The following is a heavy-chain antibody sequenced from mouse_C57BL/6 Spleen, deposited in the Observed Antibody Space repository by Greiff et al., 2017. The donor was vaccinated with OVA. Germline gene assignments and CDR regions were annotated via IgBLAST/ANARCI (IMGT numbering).Heavy chain of an antibody. CDR2: ISSGSSTI. CDR3: ARPTMVTTGWFAY. D-gene: IGHD2-9*01. V-gene: IGHV5-17*01. CDR1: GFTFSDYG. J-gene: IGHJ3*01. Sequence: EVHLVESGGGLVKPGGSLKLSCAASGFTFSDYGMHWVRQAPEKGLEWVAYISSGSSTIYYADTVKGRFTISRDNAKNTLFLQMTSLRSEDTAMYYCARPTMVTTGWFAYWGQGTLVTVSA.